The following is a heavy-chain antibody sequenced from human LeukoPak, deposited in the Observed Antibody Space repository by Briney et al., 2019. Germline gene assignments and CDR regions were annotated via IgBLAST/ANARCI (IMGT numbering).Heavy chain of an antibody. Sequence: GGSLRLSCAASGFTFSSYWMHWVRQAPGKGLEWVAVISIDGNEKYYADSVKGRFTVSRDSSKNTLYLQMNSLRGDDTAVYYCANPQSRGYDYLDYWGQGTLVTVSS. D-gene: IGHD5-12*01. J-gene: IGHJ4*02. CDR3: ANPQSRGYDYLDY. CDR1: GFTFSSYW. V-gene: IGHV3-30*18. CDR2: ISIDGNEK.